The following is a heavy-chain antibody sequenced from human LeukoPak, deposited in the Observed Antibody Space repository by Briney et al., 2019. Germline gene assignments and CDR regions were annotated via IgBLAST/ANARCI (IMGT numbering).Heavy chain of an antibody. CDR1: GFTFSSYG. CDR3: ARGGGLDV. D-gene: IGHD3-16*01. Sequence: GGSLRLSCAASGFTFSSYGMHWARQAPGKGLEWVASIDHNGNVNYYVDSVKGRFTISRDNAKNSLYLQMSNLRAEDTAVYFCARGGGLDVWGQGATVTVSS. J-gene: IGHJ6*02. V-gene: IGHV3-7*03. CDR2: IDHNGNVN.